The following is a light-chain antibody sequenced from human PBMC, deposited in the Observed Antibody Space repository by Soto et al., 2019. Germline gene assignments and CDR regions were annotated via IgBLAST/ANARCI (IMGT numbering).Light chain of an antibody. J-gene: IGKJ5*01. V-gene: IGKV3-15*01. CDR3: QQSNNWPPIT. CDR1: QSVGSN. CDR2: GAS. Sequence: EIVLTQSPATLSVTPGERATLSCRASQSVGSNLVWYQHKPGQAPRLLIYGASTRATGIPARFSGSGSGTEFTLTITSLQSEDFAVYYCQQSNNWPPITFGQGTRLEIK.